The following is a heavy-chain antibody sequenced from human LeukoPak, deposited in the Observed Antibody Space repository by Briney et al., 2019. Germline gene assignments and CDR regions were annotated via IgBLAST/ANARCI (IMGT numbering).Heavy chain of an antibody. CDR1: GFTFSNYA. D-gene: IGHD6-19*01. CDR2: IGGSGDRT. Sequence: PGGSLRLSRAASGFTFSNYAMTWVRQAPGKGLEWVSAIGGSGDRTYYADSVKGRFTISRDNSKSTLYLQMNSLRAEDTAVYYCAKDLHVSSDWYYYDYWGQGTLVTVSS. CDR3: AKDLHVSSDWYYYDY. V-gene: IGHV3-23*01. J-gene: IGHJ4*02.